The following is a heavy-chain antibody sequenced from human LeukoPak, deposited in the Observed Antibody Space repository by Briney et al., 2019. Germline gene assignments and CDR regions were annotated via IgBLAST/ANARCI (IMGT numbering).Heavy chain of an antibody. CDR1: GGSISSYY. CDR3: ARAGGYGGNEFDY. Sequence: SVTLSLTCTVSGGSISSYYWSWIRQPPGKGLEWIGYIYYSRSTTHNPSLKSRVTISVDTSKNQFSLKLSSVTAADTAVYYCARAGGYGGNEFDYWGQGTLVTVSS. D-gene: IGHD4-23*01. V-gene: IGHV4-59*01. J-gene: IGHJ4*02. CDR2: IYYSRST.